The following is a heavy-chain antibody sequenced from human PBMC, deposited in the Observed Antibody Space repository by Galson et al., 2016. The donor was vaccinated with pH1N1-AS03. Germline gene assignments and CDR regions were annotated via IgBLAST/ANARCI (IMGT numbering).Heavy chain of an antibody. J-gene: IGHJ5*02. CDR3: ARGHYSSSFYWFDP. D-gene: IGHD6-6*01. Sequence: WVRQAPGQGLEWLGRTYYRSKWYNDYAVSVKSRITINPDTSKNQFSLQLNSVSPEDTAVYYCARGHYSSSFYWFDPWGQGTLVTVSS. CDR2: TYYRSKWYN. V-gene: IGHV6-1*01.